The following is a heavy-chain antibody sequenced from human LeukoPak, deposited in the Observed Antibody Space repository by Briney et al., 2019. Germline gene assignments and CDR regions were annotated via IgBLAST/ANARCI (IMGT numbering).Heavy chain of an antibody. D-gene: IGHD2-2*03. V-gene: IGHV3-23*01. J-gene: IGHJ4*02. CDR1: GFTFSSYA. CDR3: AKGPLGIVVVPAAAPDDY. CDR2: ISGSGGST. Sequence: GGSLRLSCAASGFTFSSYAMSWVRQAPGKGLEWVSAISGSGGSTYYADSVKGRFTISRDNSKNTLYLQMNSLRAEDTAVYYCAKGPLGIVVVPAAAPDDYWGQGTLVTVSS.